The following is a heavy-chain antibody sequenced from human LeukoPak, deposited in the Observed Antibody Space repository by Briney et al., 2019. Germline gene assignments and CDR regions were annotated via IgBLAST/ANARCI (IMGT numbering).Heavy chain of an antibody. CDR1: GYTFTSYY. J-gene: IGHJ4*02. D-gene: IGHD6-13*01. Sequence: ASMKVSCKASGYTFTSYYMHWVRQAPGQGLEWMGIINPSGGSTSYAQKFQGRVTMTRDTSTSTVHMELSSLRSEDTAVYYCARARTHRIAAAGTDYWGQGTLVTVSS. CDR3: ARARTHRIAAAGTDY. CDR2: INPSGGST. V-gene: IGHV1-46*01.